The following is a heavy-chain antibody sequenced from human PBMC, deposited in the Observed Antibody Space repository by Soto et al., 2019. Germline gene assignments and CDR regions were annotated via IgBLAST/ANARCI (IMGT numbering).Heavy chain of an antibody. CDR2: INHSGST. V-gene: IGHV4-34*01. J-gene: IGHJ4*02. CDR3: ARVYGYRMGY. CDR1: GGSFSGYY. Sequence: SETLSLTCAVYGGSFSGYYWSWIRQPPGKGLEWIGEINHSGSTNYNPSLKSRVTISVDTSKNQFSLKLSSVTAADTAVYYCARVYGYRMGYWGQGTLVTVSS. D-gene: IGHD5-12*01.